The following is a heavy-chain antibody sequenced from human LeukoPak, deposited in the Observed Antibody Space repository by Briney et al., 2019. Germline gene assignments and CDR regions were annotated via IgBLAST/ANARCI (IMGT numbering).Heavy chain of an antibody. V-gene: IGHV3-33*06. J-gene: IGHJ4*02. CDR2: IWYDGSNK. Sequence: PGGSLRLSCAASGFTFSSYGMHWVRQAPGRGLEWVAVIWYDGSNKYYADSVKGRFTISRDNSKNTLYLQMNSLRSEDTAVYYCAKDDLRYYFDYWGQGTLVTVSS. CDR1: GFTFSSYG. D-gene: IGHD4-17*01. CDR3: AKDDLRYYFDY.